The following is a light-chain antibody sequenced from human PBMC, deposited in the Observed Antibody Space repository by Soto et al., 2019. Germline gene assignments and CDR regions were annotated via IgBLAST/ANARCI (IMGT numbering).Light chain of an antibody. CDR2: DAS. J-gene: IGKJ5*01. Sequence: EIVMTQSPLTLSASPGERAIFSCRASQSVGSNIAWYQQKPGQAPRLLIYDASNRATGIPARFSGSGSGTDFTLTISSLEPEDFAVYYCQQRSNWPPITFGQGTRLEIK. CDR1: QSVGSN. V-gene: IGKV3-11*01. CDR3: QQRSNWPPIT.